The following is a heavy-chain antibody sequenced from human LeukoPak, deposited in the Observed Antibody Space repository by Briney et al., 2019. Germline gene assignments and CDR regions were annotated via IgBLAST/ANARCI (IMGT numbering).Heavy chain of an antibody. D-gene: IGHD3-10*01. V-gene: IGHV4-39*07. J-gene: IGHJ5*02. CDR1: GGSISSSRYY. CDR2: ISYSGST. Sequence: SETLSLTCTVSGGSISSSRYYWGWIRQPPGKGLEWIGSISYSGSTYYNPSLKGRVTISVDTSKNQFSLKVSSVTAADTAVYYCARRPSGFDPWGQGTLVTVSS. CDR3: ARRPSGFDP.